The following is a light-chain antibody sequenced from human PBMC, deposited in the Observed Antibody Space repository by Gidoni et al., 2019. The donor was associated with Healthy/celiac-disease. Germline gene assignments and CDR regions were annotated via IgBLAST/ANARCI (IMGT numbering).Light chain of an antibody. CDR2: SNN. Sequence: QSVLTQPPSASGTPGPRVTISGSGSSSNIGSNYVYWYQQLPRTAPKLLIYSNNQRPSGVPDRFSGSKSGTSASLAISGLRSEDEADYYCAAWDDSLSAFVVFGGGTKLTVL. J-gene: IGLJ2*01. CDR1: SSNIGSNY. CDR3: AAWDDSLSAFVV. V-gene: IGLV1-47*02.